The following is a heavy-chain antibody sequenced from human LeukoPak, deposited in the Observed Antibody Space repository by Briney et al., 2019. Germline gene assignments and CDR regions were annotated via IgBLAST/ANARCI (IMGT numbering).Heavy chain of an antibody. Sequence: GASVKVSCKASGYTFTSYYMHWVRQAPGQGLEWMGIINPSGGSTSYAQKFQGRVTMTRDMSTSTVYMELSSLRSEDTAVYYCARGGRGSIEYSSYVYFDYWGQGTLVTVSS. CDR3: ARGGRGSIEYSSYVYFDY. V-gene: IGHV1-46*01. CDR1: GYTFTSYY. J-gene: IGHJ4*02. D-gene: IGHD6-6*01. CDR2: INPSGGST.